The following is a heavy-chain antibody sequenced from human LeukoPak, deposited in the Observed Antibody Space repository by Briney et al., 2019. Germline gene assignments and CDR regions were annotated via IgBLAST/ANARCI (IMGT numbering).Heavy chain of an antibody. CDR2: MNPNSGNT. J-gene: IGHJ5*02. V-gene: IGHV1-8*01. Sequence: ASVKVSCKASGYTFTSYDINWVRQAIGQGLEWMGWMNPNSGNTGYAQKFQGRVTMTRNTSISTAYMELSSLRSEDTAVYYCARGGGIAAADWFDPWGQGTLVTVSS. CDR1: GYTFTSYD. CDR3: ARGGGIAAADWFDP. D-gene: IGHD6-13*01.